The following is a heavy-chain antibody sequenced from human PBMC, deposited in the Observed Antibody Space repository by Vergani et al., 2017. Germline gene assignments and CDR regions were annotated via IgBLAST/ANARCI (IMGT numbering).Heavy chain of an antibody. CDR3: ATVVHGHYDNSGYYYFDY. D-gene: IGHD3-22*01. J-gene: IGHJ4*02. V-gene: IGHV1-24*01. Sequence: QVQLVQSGAEVKKPGASVKVSCKVSGYTLTELSMHWVRQAPGKGLEWMRGFDPEDGETIYAQKFQGRVTMTEDTSTDTAYMELSSLRSEDTAVYYCATVVHGHYDNSGYYYFDYWGQGTLVTVSS. CDR2: FDPEDGET. CDR1: GYTLTELS.